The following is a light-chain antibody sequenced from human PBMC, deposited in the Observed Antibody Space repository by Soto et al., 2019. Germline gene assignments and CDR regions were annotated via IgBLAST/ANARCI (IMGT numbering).Light chain of an antibody. V-gene: IGKV1-5*01. Sequence: DIQMTQSPSTLSASVGDRVTITCRASQSISSWLAWYQQKPGKAPKLLIYDASSLESGVPSRFSGSGSGTEFTLTISSLQPDDFATYYCQQYNSYSYTFGQGTEVDI. J-gene: IGKJ2*01. CDR3: QQYNSYSYT. CDR2: DAS. CDR1: QSISSW.